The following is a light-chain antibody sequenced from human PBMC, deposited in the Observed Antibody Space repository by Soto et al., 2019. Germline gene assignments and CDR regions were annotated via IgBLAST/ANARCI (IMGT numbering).Light chain of an antibody. V-gene: IGKV3-20*01. CDR1: QSVRSSY. J-gene: IGKJ3*01. Sequence: EIVLTQSPGTLSLSPGERATLSCRASQSVRSSYLAWYQQKPGQAPRLLIYGASNRATGIPDRFSGSGSGTDFTLTISRLEPEDFEVYYCQQYGSSTGFTFGPGTKVDIK. CDR2: GAS. CDR3: QQYGSSTGFT.